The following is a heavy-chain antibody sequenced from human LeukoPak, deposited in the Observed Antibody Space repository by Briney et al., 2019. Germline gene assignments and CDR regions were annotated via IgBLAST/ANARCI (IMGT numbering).Heavy chain of an antibody. CDR3: ARERAEQSYDILTGYNSYYYYYMDV. D-gene: IGHD3-9*01. V-gene: IGHV3-66*02. CDR2: IYSGGST. J-gene: IGHJ6*03. Sequence: GGSLRLSCAASGFTVSSNYMSWVRQAPGKGLEWVSVIYSGGSTYYADSVKGRFTISRDNSKNTLYLQMNSLRAEDTAVYYCARERAEQSYDILTGYNSYYYYYMDVWGKGTTVTVSS. CDR1: GFTVSSNY.